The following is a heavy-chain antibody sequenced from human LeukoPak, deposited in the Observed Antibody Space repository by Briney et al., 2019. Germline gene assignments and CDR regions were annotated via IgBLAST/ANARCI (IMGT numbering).Heavy chain of an antibody. CDR2: IIPIFGTA. Sequence: GASVKVSCKASGGTFSSYAISWVRQAPGQGLEWMGGIIPIFGTANYAQKFQGRVTITADESTSTAYMELSSLRSEDTAVYYCARSVRRGFYGSGSYSNWFDPWGQGTLVTVSS. CDR3: ARSVRRGFYGSGSYSNWFDP. D-gene: IGHD3-10*01. J-gene: IGHJ5*02. CDR1: GGTFSSYA. V-gene: IGHV1-69*13.